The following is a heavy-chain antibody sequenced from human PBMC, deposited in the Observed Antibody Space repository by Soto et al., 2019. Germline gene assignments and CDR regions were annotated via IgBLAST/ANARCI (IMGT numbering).Heavy chain of an antibody. CDR1: GGSFTGYY. J-gene: IGHJ5*02. V-gene: IGHV4-34*01. CDR3: ATRITVFGLLIPPFDP. D-gene: IGHD3-3*01. CDR2: INQSGST. Sequence: SSETLSLTCAVYGGSFTGYYWTWIRQPPGKGLEWIGEINQSGSTNYNPSLKSRVTISADTSKNQFSLRLSSVTAADTAIYYCATRITVFGLLIPPFDPWGQGTQVTVSS.